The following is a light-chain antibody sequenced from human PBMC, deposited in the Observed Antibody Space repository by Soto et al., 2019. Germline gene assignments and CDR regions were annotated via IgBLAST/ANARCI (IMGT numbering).Light chain of an antibody. CDR2: AAS. J-gene: IGKJ4*01. Sequence: AIRMTQSPSSLSASTGDRVTITCRASQGISSYLAWYQQKPGKAPKLLIYAASTLQSGVPSRFSGSGSGSDFTLIFCFLLSEDFATYYCQQYYSYPLSFGGGTKVDIK. V-gene: IGKV1-8*01. CDR3: QQYYSYPLS. CDR1: QGISSY.